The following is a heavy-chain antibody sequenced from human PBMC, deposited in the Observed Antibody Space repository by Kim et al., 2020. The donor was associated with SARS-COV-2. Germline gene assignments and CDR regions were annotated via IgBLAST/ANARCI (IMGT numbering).Heavy chain of an antibody. CDR1: GFTFSSYA. CDR3: ARDGAIVGDNSFDY. V-gene: IGHV3-30*04. CDR2: ISYDGSNK. Sequence: GGSLRLSCAASGFTFSSYAMHWVRQAPGKGLEWVAVISYDGSNKYYADSVKGRFTISRDNSKNTLYLQMNSLRAEDTAVYYCARDGAIVGDNSFDYWGQGTLVTVSS. D-gene: IGHD1-26*01. J-gene: IGHJ4*02.